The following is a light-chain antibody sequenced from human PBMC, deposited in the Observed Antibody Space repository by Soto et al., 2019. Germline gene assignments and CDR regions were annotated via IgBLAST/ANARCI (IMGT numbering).Light chain of an antibody. CDR2: GAS. V-gene: IGKV3-20*01. CDR3: QRYGTAPPT. Sequence: EIVLTQSPGTLSLSPGERATLSCRASQSVSTNYLAWYQRKPGQAPRLLIYGASSRATDIPNRFSGSGSGTDFTLTITRLKSVDFAVYYFQRYGTAPPTFGQGTNVEIK. J-gene: IGKJ1*01. CDR1: QSVSTNY.